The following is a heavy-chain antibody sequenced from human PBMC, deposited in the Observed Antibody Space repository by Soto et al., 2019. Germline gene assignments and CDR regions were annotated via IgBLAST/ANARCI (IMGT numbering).Heavy chain of an antibody. J-gene: IGHJ5*02. CDR3: ASLIPMVRGVDGELGGTALGFDP. CDR1: GGSFSGYY. CDR2: INHSGST. D-gene: IGHD3-10*01. V-gene: IGHV4-34*01. Sequence: PSETLSLTCAVYGGSFSGYYWSWIRQPPGKGLEWIGEINHSGSTNYNPSLKSRVTTSVDTSKNQFSLKLSSVTAADTAVYYCASLIPMVRGVDGELGGTALGFDPWGQGTLVTVSS.